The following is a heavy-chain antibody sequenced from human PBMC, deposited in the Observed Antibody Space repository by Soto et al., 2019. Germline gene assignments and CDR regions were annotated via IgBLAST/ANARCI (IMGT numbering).Heavy chain of an antibody. CDR3: ARCIAVAGFYYGMDV. CDR2: IYPGDSDT. CDR1: GYSFTSYW. D-gene: IGHD6-19*01. J-gene: IGHJ6*02. V-gene: IGHV5-51*01. Sequence: GESLKISCKGSGYSFTSYWIGWVRQMPGKGLEWMGIIYPGDSDTRYSPSFQGQVTISADKSISTAYLQWSSLKASDTAMYYCARCIAVAGFYYGMDVWGQGTTVTVS.